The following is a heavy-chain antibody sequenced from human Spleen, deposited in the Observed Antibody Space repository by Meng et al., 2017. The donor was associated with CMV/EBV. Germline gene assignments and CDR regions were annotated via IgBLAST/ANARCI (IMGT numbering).Heavy chain of an antibody. J-gene: IGHJ6*02. V-gene: IGHV3-11*04. D-gene: IGHD2-2*01. Sequence: GGSLRLSCAASGFTFSDYYMSWIRQAPGKGLEWVSYISSSGYTIYYADSVKGRFTISRDNAKNSLYLQMNSLRAEDTAVYYCARDPGSTHYYYYGMDVWGQGTTVTVSS. CDR1: GFTFSDYY. CDR3: ARDPGSTHYYYYGMDV. CDR2: ISSSGYTI.